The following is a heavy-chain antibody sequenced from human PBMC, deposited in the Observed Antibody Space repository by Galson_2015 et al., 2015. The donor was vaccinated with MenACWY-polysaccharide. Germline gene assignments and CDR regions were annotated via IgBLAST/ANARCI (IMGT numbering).Heavy chain of an antibody. V-gene: IGHV3-7*01. CDR3: ARDPNWGNSFGP. D-gene: IGHD7-27*01. Sequence: SLRLSCAACRFNFNTKWMTWVRQAPGQGLEWVALINPDGSQTEYVDSVKGRFAISRDNSKNSLFLQMNSLRAEDTAVYYCARDPNWGNSFGPWGQGTLVTVSS. CDR1: RFNFNTKW. CDR2: INPDGSQT. J-gene: IGHJ5*02.